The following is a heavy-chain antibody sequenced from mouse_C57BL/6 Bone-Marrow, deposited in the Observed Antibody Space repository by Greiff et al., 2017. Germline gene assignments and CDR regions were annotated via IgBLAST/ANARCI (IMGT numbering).Heavy chain of an antibody. Sequence: QVQLQQSGPELVKPGASVKISCKASGYSFTSYYIHWVKQRPGQGLEWIGWIYPGSGNTKYNEKFKGKATLTADTSSSTAYMQLSSLTSEDSAVYYCARPTTVVATRYFDVWGTGTTVTVSS. J-gene: IGHJ1*03. CDR3: ARPTTVVATRYFDV. V-gene: IGHV1-66*01. D-gene: IGHD1-1*01. CDR2: IYPGSGNT. CDR1: GYSFTSYY.